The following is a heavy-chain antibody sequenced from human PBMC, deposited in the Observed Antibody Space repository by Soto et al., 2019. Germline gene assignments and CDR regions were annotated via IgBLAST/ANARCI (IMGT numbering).Heavy chain of an antibody. CDR1: GFTFSSYA. CDR2: ISYDGSNK. V-gene: IGHV3-30-3*01. D-gene: IGHD5-18*01. Sequence: GGSLRLSCAASGFTFSSYAMHWVRQAPGKGLEWVAVISYDGSNKYYADSVKGRFTISRDNSKNTLYLQMNSLRAEDTAVYYCARQAMVSYYYYYGMDVWGQGTTVTVSS. J-gene: IGHJ6*02. CDR3: ARQAMVSYYYYYGMDV.